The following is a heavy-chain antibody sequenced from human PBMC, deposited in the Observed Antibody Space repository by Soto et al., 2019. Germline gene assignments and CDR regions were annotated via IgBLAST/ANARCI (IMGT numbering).Heavy chain of an antibody. V-gene: IGHV3-30*18. Sequence: PGGSLRLSCAASGFTFSSYGMHWVRQAPGKGLEWVAVISYDGSNKYYADSVKGRFTISRDNSKNTLYLQMNSLRAEDTAVYYCAKRTISGGMDVWGQGITVTVSS. CDR2: ISYDGSNK. D-gene: IGHD3-3*01. CDR3: AKRTISGGMDV. J-gene: IGHJ6*02. CDR1: GFTFSSYG.